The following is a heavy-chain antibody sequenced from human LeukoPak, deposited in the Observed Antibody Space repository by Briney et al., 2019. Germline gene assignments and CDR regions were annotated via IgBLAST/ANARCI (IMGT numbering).Heavy chain of an antibody. CDR2: IHPSGIT. CDR3: SRGRDQSKTGDY. J-gene: IGHJ4*02. V-gene: IGHV4-34*01. CDR1: GGSISSYY. D-gene: IGHD2-2*01. Sequence: PSETLSLTCTVSGGSISSYYWSWIRQPPGKGLEWIGEIHPSGITSFNPSLKSRASISADTSKNQFSLKLTSVTAADTALYYCSRGRDQSKTGDYWGQGTLVTVSS.